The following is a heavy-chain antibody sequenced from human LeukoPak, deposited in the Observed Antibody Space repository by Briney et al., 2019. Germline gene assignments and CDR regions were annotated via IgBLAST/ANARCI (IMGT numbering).Heavy chain of an antibody. V-gene: IGHV2-5*02. J-gene: IGHJ4*02. CDR2: IFWDDDK. CDR3: VYRLGRWIFDY. Sequence: SGPTLVKPTQTLTLTSTFSGFSLSSGVGVGWIRQPPGKALEWLALIFWDDDKRYSPSMQKRLTVTNDTSKNEVVFNMTDMDPLDTATYFCVYRLGRWIFDYWGQGILVTVSS. CDR1: GFSLSSGVG. D-gene: IGHD2-2*03.